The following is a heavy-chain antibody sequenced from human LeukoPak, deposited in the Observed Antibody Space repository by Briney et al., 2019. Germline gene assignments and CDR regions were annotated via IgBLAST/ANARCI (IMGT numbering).Heavy chain of an antibody. J-gene: IGHJ4*02. V-gene: IGHV3-53*05. CDR2: MYSGGTT. Sequence: GGSLRLSCAASGFSVSTNFMNWVRQAPGRGLEWVSVMYSGGTTSYADSVEGRFTISRDNSKNTVSLQMNSLRIDDTAVYYCAREGYSSGSRTGIDYWGQGTLVTVSS. CDR1: GFSVSTNF. D-gene: IGHD5-18*01. CDR3: AREGYSSGSRTGIDY.